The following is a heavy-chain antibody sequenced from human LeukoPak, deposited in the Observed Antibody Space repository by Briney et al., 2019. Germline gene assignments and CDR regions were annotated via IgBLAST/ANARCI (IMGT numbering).Heavy chain of an antibody. Sequence: GSLRLSCAASGFTFSSYAMSSVRQAPGKGLEWVSAISGSGGSTYYADSVKGRFTISRDNSKNTLYLQMNSLRAEDTAVYYCARDLLAGYSSGWYFDYWGQGTLVTVSS. D-gene: IGHD6-19*01. CDR1: GFTFSSYA. CDR2: ISGSGGST. CDR3: ARDLLAGYSSGWYFDY. J-gene: IGHJ4*02. V-gene: IGHV3-23*01.